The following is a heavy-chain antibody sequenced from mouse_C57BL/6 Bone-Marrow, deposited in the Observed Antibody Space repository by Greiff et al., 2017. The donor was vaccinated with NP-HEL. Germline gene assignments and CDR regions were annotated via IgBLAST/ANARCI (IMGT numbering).Heavy chain of an antibody. D-gene: IGHD4-1*01. Sequence: VQLQQPGAELVMPGASVKLSCKASGYTFTSYWMHWVKQRPGQGLEWIGEIDPSDSYTNYNQKFKGKSTLTVDKSSSTAYMQLSSLTSEDSAVYYCARGGLGRGAYWGQGTLVTVSA. CDR2: IDPSDSYT. J-gene: IGHJ3*01. CDR1: GYTFTSYW. CDR3: ARGGLGRGAY. V-gene: IGHV1-69*01.